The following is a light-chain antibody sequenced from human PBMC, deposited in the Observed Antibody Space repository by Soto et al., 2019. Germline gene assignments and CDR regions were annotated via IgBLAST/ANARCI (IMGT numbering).Light chain of an antibody. CDR3: VSFAGGTYV. Sequence: ALTHPPSASGSPGQSVTISCTGTSSDVGAYIFVSWYQQHPGKAPKLMVYDVNRRPPGVPDRFFGSKSGNTASLTVSGLQAEDEADYYCVSFAGGTYVFGTGTKVTVL. V-gene: IGLV2-8*01. CDR1: SSDVGAYIF. J-gene: IGLJ1*01. CDR2: DVN.